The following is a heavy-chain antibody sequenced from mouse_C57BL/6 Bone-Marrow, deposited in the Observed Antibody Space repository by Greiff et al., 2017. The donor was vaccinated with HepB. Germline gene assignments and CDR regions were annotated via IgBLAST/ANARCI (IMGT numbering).Heavy chain of an antibody. J-gene: IGHJ2*01. V-gene: IGHV1-42*01. Sequence: VQLQQSGPELVKPGASVKISCKASGYSFTGYYMNWVKQSPEKSLEWIGEINPSTGGTTYNQKFKAKATLTVDKSSSTAYMQLKSLTSEDSAVYYCARSGVYYGNYWGQGTTLTDSS. D-gene: IGHD2-1*01. CDR2: INPSTGGT. CDR3: ARSGVYYGNY. CDR1: GYSFTGYY.